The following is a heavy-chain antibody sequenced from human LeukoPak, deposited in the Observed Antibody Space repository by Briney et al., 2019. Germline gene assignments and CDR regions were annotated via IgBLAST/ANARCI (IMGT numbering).Heavy chain of an antibody. CDR2: IRYDGSNK. V-gene: IGHV3-30*02. CDR1: GFTFSSYG. D-gene: IGHD3-10*01. Sequence: HPGGSLRLSCAASGFTFSSYGMHWVRQALGKGLEWVAFIRYDGSNKYYADSVKGRFTISRDNSKNTLYLQMNSLRAEDTAVYYCAKDHSVYYGSGSFDYWGQGTLVTVSS. CDR3: AKDHSVYYGSGSFDY. J-gene: IGHJ4*02.